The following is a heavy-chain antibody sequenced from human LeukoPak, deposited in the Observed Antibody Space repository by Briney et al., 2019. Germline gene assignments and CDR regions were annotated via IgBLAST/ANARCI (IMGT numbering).Heavy chain of an antibody. CDR3: AGGDGYNYDY. Sequence: PSETLSLTCTVSGGSISSGSYYWSWIRQPAGKGLEWIGYIYHSGSTYYNPSLKSRVTISVDRSKNQFSLKLSSVTAADTAVYYCAGGDGYNYDYWGQGTLVTVSS. D-gene: IGHD5-24*01. V-gene: IGHV4-30-2*01. J-gene: IGHJ4*02. CDR1: GGSISSGSYY. CDR2: IYHSGST.